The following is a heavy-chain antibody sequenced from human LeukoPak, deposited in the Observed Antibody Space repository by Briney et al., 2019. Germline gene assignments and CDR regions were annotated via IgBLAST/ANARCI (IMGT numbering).Heavy chain of an antibody. CDR2: ISAYNGNT. V-gene: IGHV1-18*01. J-gene: IGHJ5*02. CDR3: ARGGYYDSSGYSSWWFDP. D-gene: IGHD3-22*01. CDR1: GYTFTSYG. Sequence: GASVKVSCKASGYTFTSYGISWVRQAPGQGLEWMGWISAYNGNTNYAQKLQGRVTMTTDTSTSTAYMELRSLRSDDTAVYYCARGGYYDSSGYSSWWFDPWGQGTLVTVSS.